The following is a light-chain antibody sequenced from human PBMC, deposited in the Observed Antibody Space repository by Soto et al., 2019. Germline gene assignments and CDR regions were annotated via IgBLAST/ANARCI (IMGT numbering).Light chain of an antibody. J-gene: IGKJ4*01. CDR3: QQYGSSPLLT. Sequence: EIVLTQSPGTLSLSPGERATLSCRASQSVSGSYLAWYQQKAGQAPRLLIYGASSRATGIPDRFSGSGSGTDFTLTISRLEPEDFAVYYCQQYGSSPLLTFGGGTKVEIK. CDR2: GAS. CDR1: QSVSGSY. V-gene: IGKV3-20*01.